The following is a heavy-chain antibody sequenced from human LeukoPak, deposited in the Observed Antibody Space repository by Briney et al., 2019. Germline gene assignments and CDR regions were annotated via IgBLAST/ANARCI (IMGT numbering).Heavy chain of an antibody. CDR3: ARDSSGLSYFDY. Sequence: PGGYLRLSCAASGFTVSSNYMSWVRQAPGKGLERVSVIYSGGTTYYADSVKGRFTISRDNSKNTLYLQMNSLRAEDTAVYYCARDSSGLSYFDYWGQGTLVTVSS. D-gene: IGHD3-22*01. CDR1: GFTVSSNY. V-gene: IGHV3-66*01. CDR2: IYSGGTT. J-gene: IGHJ4*02.